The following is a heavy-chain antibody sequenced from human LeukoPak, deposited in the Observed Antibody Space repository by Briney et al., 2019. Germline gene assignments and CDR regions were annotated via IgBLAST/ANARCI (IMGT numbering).Heavy chain of an antibody. CDR3: ANSRSTFFPSDY. Sequence: PGGSLRLSCAAPGFTFSDYFMSWIRQAPGRGLEWVSYISSSGSTIYYADSVKGRFTISRDNAKNSLYLQMNSLRAEDTALYYCANSRSTFFPSDYWGQGTLVTVSS. CDR1: GFTFSDYF. CDR2: ISSSGSTI. D-gene: IGHD2/OR15-2a*01. V-gene: IGHV3-11*01. J-gene: IGHJ4*02.